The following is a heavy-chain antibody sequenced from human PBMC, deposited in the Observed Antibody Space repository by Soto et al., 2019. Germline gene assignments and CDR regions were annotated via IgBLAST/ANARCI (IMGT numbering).Heavy chain of an antibody. Sequence: PGGSLRLSCAASGFTVSSNYMSWVRQAPGKGLEWVSVIYSGGSTYYADSVKGRFTISRDNSKNTLYLQMNSLRAEDTAVYYCAKGSDSSTKGYYFDYWGQGTLVTVSS. CDR1: GFTVSSNY. CDR3: AKGSDSSTKGYYFDY. V-gene: IGHV3-53*05. J-gene: IGHJ4*02. D-gene: IGHD3-22*01. CDR2: IYSGGST.